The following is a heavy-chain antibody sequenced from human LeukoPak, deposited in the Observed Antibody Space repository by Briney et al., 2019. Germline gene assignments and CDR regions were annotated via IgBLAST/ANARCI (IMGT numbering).Heavy chain of an antibody. CDR1: GGSISSRSYY. J-gene: IGHJ5*02. V-gene: IGHV4-39*01. CDR3: ARREAVAGNWFDP. Sequence: PSETLSLTCTVSGGSISSRSYYWGWIRQPPGKGLEWIGSIYYSGSTYYNPSLKSRVTISVDTSKNQFSLKLSSVTAADTAVYYCARREAVAGNWFDPWGQGTLVTVSS. D-gene: IGHD6-19*01. CDR2: IYYSGST.